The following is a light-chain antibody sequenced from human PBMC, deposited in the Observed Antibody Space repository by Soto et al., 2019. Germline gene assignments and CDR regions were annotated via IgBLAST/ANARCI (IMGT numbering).Light chain of an antibody. CDR3: QHYDNTPYT. CDR1: QSVSIS. V-gene: IGKV3-20*01. J-gene: IGKJ2*01. Sequence: IVLTQSPGALSLSPGERVTFSCRASQSVSISLAWHQQKPGQAPRLLIYGASIRATGIPDRFSGSGSGTDFTLTITRLEPEDSAVYYCQHYDNTPYTFGQGTKLEIK. CDR2: GAS.